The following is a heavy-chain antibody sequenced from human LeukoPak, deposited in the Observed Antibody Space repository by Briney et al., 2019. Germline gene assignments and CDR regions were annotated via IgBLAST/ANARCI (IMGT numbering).Heavy chain of an antibody. J-gene: IGHJ4*02. CDR3: ARTHTIFGVVTYFDY. V-gene: IGHV3-66*02. D-gene: IGHD3-3*01. Sequence: GGSLRLSCAASGFTVSSNYMSWVRQAPGKGLEWVSIIYSGGSTYYADSVKGRFTISRDNSKNTLYLQMNSLRAEDTAMYYSARTHTIFGVVTYFDYWGQGTLVTVSS. CDR1: GFTVSSNY. CDR2: IYSGGST.